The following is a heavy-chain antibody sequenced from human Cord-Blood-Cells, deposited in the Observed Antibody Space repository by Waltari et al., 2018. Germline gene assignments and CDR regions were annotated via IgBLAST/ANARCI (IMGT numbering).Heavy chain of an antibody. J-gene: IGHJ4*02. CDR3: ARHRESSSFDY. D-gene: IGHD6-6*01. CDR2: IYSGGST. CDR1: GFTVSSNY. V-gene: IGHV3-53*01. Sequence: EVQLVESGGGLIQPGGSLGLSCAASGFTVSSNYISWGRQAPGKGLEWVSVIYSGGSTYDADSVKGRFTISRDNSKNTLYLQMNSLRAEDTAVYYCARHRESSSFDYWGQGTLVTVSS.